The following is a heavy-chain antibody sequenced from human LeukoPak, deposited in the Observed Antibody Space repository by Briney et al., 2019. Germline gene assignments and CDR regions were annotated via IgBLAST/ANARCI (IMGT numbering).Heavy chain of an antibody. V-gene: IGHV1-3*01. CDR2: INAGNGNT. Sequence: ASVKVSCKASGYTFTSYAMHWARQAPGQRLEWMGWINAGNGNTKYSQKFQGRVTITRDTSASTAYMELSSLRSEDTAVYYCARAAEMATIVPDYWGQGTLVTVSS. J-gene: IGHJ4*02. CDR3: ARAAEMATIVPDY. CDR1: GYTFTSYA. D-gene: IGHD5-24*01.